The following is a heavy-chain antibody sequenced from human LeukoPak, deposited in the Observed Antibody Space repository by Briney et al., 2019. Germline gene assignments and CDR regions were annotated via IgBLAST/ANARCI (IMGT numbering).Heavy chain of an antibody. CDR3: AREAYCGGDCYSGFDY. D-gene: IGHD2-21*02. CDR2: INHSGST. V-gene: IGHV4-34*01. CDR1: GGSFSGYY. Sequence: KSSETLSLTCAVYGGSFSGYYWSWIRQSPGKGLEWIGEINHSGSTKYNPSLKNRVTISVDTSKNQFSLKLSSVTAADTAVYYCAREAYCGGDCYSGFDYWGQGTLVTVSS. J-gene: IGHJ4*02.